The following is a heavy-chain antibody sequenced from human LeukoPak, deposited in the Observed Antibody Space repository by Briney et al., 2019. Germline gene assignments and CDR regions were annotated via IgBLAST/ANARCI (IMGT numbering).Heavy chain of an antibody. J-gene: IGHJ6*03. CDR3: AKDTLGERGIIQFHMDV. Sequence: GGSLRLSCAASGFTFDDYAMHWVRQAPGKGLEWVSLISWDGGSTYYADSVKGRFTISRDNSKNSLYLQMNSLRAEDTALYYCAKDTLGERGIIQFHMDVWGKGTTVTVSS. CDR2: ISWDGGST. V-gene: IGHV3-43D*03. CDR1: GFTFDDYA. D-gene: IGHD3-10*01.